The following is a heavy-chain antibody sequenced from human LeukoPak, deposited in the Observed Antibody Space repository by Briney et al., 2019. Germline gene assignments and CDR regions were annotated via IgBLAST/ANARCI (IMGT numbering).Heavy chain of an antibody. CDR1: GFTFSSYS. CDR2: ISSSSSYI. Sequence: GGSLRLSCAASGFTFSSYSMNWVRQAPGKGLEWVSSISSSSSYIYYADSVKGRFTISRDNAKNSLYLQMNSLRAEDTAVYYCARDATVTTSDAFDIWGQGTMVTVSS. D-gene: IGHD4-17*01. V-gene: IGHV3-21*01. J-gene: IGHJ3*02. CDR3: ARDATVTTSDAFDI.